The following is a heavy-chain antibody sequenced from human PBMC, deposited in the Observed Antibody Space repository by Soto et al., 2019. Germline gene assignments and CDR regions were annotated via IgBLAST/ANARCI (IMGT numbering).Heavy chain of an antibody. CDR1: GFTFSSYA. V-gene: IGHV3-23*01. CDR2: ISGSGGST. D-gene: IGHD6-13*01. J-gene: IGHJ4*02. CDR3: AKEGIAAAGTWYFDY. Sequence: GGSLRLSCAASGFTFSSYAMSWVRQAPGKGLEWVSAISGSGGSTYYAVSGKGRFTISRDIYKNTLYLQMNSLSAEDTAVYFCAKEGIAAAGTWYFDYWGQGTLVTVSS.